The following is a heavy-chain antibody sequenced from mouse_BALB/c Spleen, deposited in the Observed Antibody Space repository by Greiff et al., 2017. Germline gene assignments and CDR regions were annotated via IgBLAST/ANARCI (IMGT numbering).Heavy chain of an antibody. Sequence: DVMLVESGGGLVQPGGSLKLSCAASGFTFSSYTMSWVRQTPEKRLEWVAYISNGGGSTYYPDTVKGRFTISRDNAKNTLYLQMSSLKSEDTAMYYCARRGGSMDYWGQGTSVTVSS. CDR3: ARRGGSMDY. D-gene: IGHD3-1*01. CDR2: ISNGGGST. V-gene: IGHV5-12-2*01. J-gene: IGHJ4*01. CDR1: GFTFSSYT.